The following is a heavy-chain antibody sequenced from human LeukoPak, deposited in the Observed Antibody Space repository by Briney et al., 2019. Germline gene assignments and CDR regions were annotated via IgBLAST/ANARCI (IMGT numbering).Heavy chain of an antibody. D-gene: IGHD2-15*01. CDR1: GGTIRPYY. CDR2: INYSGST. V-gene: IGHV4-59*08. Sequence: SETLSLTCTVSGGTIRPYYWSWIRQPPGKGLEWIGYINYSGSTNYNPSLRTRCTILLGTSNNQVSLKLNSVTAADTAEYYCARHVSCPDGGCYPPPYFDLWGQGTLVTVSS. CDR3: ARHVSCPDGGCYPPPYFDL. J-gene: IGHJ4*02.